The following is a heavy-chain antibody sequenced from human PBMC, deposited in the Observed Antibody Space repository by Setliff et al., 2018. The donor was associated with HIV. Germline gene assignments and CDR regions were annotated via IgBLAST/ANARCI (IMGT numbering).Heavy chain of an antibody. Sequence: PSETLSLTCAVYGGSLNGYYWNWIRQPPGKGLEWTGEINHSGSTNYNPSLKSRVTISVDTSKNQFSLKLNSVTAADTAVYYCARAAERRYYNFWSGYYTDFDYWGQGTLVTVS. J-gene: IGHJ4*02. D-gene: IGHD3-3*01. CDR3: ARAAERRYYNFWSGYYTDFDY. V-gene: IGHV4-34*09. CDR2: INHSGST. CDR1: GGSLNGYY.